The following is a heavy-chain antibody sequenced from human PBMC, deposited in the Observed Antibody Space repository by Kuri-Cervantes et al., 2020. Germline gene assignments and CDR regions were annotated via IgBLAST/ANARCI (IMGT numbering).Heavy chain of an antibody. J-gene: IGHJ5*02. Sequence: GESLKISCAASGFTFSSYSMNWVRQAPGKGLEWVSAISGSGGSTYYADSVKGRFTISRDNAKNSLYLQMNSLRDEDTAVYYCARGMVLLWFGELTGNWFDPWGQGTLVTVSS. D-gene: IGHD3-10*01. V-gene: IGHV3-48*02. CDR1: GFTFSSYS. CDR3: ARGMVLLWFGELTGNWFDP. CDR2: ISGSGGST.